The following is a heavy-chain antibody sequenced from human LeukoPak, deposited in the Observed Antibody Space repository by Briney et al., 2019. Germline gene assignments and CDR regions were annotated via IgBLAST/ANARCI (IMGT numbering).Heavy chain of an antibody. CDR3: ARDRIADFWSGYYTGRTGEWPRPYYYYGMDV. V-gene: IGHV4-61*01. D-gene: IGHD3-3*01. Sequence: SETLSLTCTVSGGSISSSSYYWGWIRQPPGKGLEWIGYIYYSGSTNYNPSLKSRVTISVDTSKNQFSLKLSSVTAADTAVYYCARDRIADFWSGYYTGRTGEWPRPYYYYGMDVWGQGTTVTVSS. J-gene: IGHJ6*02. CDR2: IYYSGST. CDR1: GGSISSSSYY.